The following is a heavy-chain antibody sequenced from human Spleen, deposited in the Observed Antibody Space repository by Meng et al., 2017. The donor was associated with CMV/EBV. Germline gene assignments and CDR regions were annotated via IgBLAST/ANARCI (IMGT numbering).Heavy chain of an antibody. CDR3: ARPAGYTGYDLDH. J-gene: IGHJ4*02. D-gene: IGHD5-12*01. CDR2: ISYIGST. CDR1: GGSVTSSSYY. V-gene: IGHV4-39*01. Sequence: ESLKISCTVSGGSVTSSSYYWGWIRQPPGKGLEWIGTISYIGSTNYNPTLKSRVTMSLDTSKNQFSLKVTSVTATDTAVYYCARPAGYTGYDLDHWGQGTLVTVSS.